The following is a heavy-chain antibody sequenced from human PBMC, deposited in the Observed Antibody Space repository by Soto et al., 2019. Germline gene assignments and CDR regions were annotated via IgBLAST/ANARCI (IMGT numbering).Heavy chain of an antibody. CDR1: GFTFSSYA. J-gene: IGHJ6*02. CDR3: ARSYYYGMDV. Sequence: GGSLRLSCAASGFTFSSYAMHWVRQAPGKGLEWVAVISYDGSNKYYADSVKGRFTISRDNSKNTLYLQMNSLRAEDTAVYYCARSYYYGMDVWGQGTTVTVSS. V-gene: IGHV3-30-3*01. CDR2: ISYDGSNK.